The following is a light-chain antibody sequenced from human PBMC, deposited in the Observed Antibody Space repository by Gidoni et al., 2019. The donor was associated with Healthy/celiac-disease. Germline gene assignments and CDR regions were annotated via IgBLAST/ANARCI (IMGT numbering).Light chain of an antibody. Sequence: SYELTQPPSVSVSPGPTASLTCPVDQLGGNYACWYQQKPGQSPVLVIYQDSKRPSGIPERFSGSNSGNTATLTISGTQAMDEADYYCQAWDSSTAVFGGGTKLTVL. CDR2: QDS. V-gene: IGLV3-1*01. CDR3: QAWDSSTAV. J-gene: IGLJ2*01. CDR1: QLGGNY.